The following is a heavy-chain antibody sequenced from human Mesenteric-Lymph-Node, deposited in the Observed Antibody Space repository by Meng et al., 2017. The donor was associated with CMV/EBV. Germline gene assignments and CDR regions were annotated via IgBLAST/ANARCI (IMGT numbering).Heavy chain of an antibody. Sequence: GESLKISCAASGFTFSSFAMHWVRQAPGKGLEWVAFISFDGSNADSVKGRFTISRDNAKNTLYLQMNSLRPEDTAVYYCATWATLGFDPWGQGTLVTVSS. CDR1: GFTFSSFA. V-gene: IGHV3-30*04. CDR2: ISFDGSN. D-gene: IGHD3-16*01. CDR3: ATWATLGFDP. J-gene: IGHJ5*02.